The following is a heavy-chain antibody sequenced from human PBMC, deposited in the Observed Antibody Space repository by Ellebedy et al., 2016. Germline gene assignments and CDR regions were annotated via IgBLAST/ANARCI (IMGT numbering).Heavy chain of an antibody. V-gene: IGHV4-30-2*01. D-gene: IGHD3-3*01. CDR3: ARVWGTGFLEWLSPAYGMDV. Sequence: SETLSLTXAVSGGSISSGGYSWSWIRQPPGKGLEWIGYIYHSGSTYYNPSLKSRVTISVDRSKNQFSLKLSSVTAADTAVYYCARVWGTGFLEWLSPAYGMDVWGQGTTVTVSS. CDR1: GGSISSGGYS. CDR2: IYHSGST. J-gene: IGHJ6*02.